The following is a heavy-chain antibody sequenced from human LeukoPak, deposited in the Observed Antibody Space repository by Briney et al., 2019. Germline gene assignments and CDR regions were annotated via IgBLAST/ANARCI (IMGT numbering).Heavy chain of an antibody. Sequence: PSETLSLTCAVYGGSFSGYYWTWIRQPPGKGLEWIGEINHSGYTNYNPSLMGRVTISVDTSKNQFSLKLSSVTAADTAVYYCAREGLLGRIAAAVDYWGQGTLVTVSS. J-gene: IGHJ4*02. CDR1: GGSFSGYY. D-gene: IGHD6-13*01. CDR2: INHSGYT. CDR3: AREGLLGRIAAAVDY. V-gene: IGHV4-34*01.